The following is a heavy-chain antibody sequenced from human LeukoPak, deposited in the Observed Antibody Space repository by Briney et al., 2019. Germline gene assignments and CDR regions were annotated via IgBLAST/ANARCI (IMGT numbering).Heavy chain of an antibody. Sequence: GGSLRLSCAASGFTVSSNYMSWVRQAPGKGLEWVSVIYSGGSTYYADSVKGRFTISRDNSKNTLYLQMNSLRAEDTAVYYCASWSIAVAGSDYWGQGTLVTVSS. CDR1: GFTVSSNY. CDR3: ASWSIAVAGSDY. CDR2: IYSGGST. V-gene: IGHV3-53*01. J-gene: IGHJ4*02. D-gene: IGHD6-19*01.